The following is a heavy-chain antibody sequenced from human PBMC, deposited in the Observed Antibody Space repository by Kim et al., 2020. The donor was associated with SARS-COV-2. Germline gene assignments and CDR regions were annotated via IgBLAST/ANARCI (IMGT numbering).Heavy chain of an antibody. CDR3: AGGGGWVLDS. CDR1: GFTFTTYW. J-gene: IGHJ4*02. D-gene: IGHD6-19*01. Sequence: GGSLRLSCAASGFTFTTYWMFWVRQAPGKGLEWVATIKQDGSETHYVDSVRGRFTISRDNTKNSVYLQMDSLRDEDTAVYYCAGGGGWVLDSWGQGTLVADST. CDR2: IKQDGSET. V-gene: IGHV3-7*05.